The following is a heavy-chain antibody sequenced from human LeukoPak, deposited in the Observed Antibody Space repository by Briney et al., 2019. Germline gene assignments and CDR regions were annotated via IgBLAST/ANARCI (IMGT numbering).Heavy chain of an antibody. CDR1: GGSITNFY. J-gene: IGHJ3*02. CDR3: ARSPGGGFDI. D-gene: IGHD2-15*01. Sequence: SETLSLTCTVSGGSITNFYGGWIRQSPGKGLELIGYIYYSGTTNYSPSLKSRVSISVDTSKKQFSLKLSSVTAADTAVYYCARSPGGGFDIWGQGAMVTVSS. V-gene: IGHV4-59*01. CDR2: IYYSGTT.